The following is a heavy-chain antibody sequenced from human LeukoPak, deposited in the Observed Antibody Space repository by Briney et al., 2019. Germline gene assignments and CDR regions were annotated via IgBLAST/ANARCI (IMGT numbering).Heavy chain of an antibody. D-gene: IGHD3-22*01. CDR1: GYTFTGYY. CDR2: INPNSGGT. J-gene: IGHJ3*02. Sequence: GASVKVSCKASGYTFTGYYMHWVRQAPGQGLEWMGWINPNSGGTNYAQKFQGRVTMTRDTSISTAYMELSRLRSDDTAVYYCVRSGPGGSIVVVIIAFDIWGQGTMVTVSS. V-gene: IGHV1-2*02. CDR3: VRSGPGGSIVVVIIAFDI.